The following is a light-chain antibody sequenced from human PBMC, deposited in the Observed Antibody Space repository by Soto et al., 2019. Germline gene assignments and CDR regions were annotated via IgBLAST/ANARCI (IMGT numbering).Light chain of an antibody. J-gene: IGKJ4*02. CDR2: AAS. CDR3: HQSYSTPPLT. V-gene: IGKV1-39*01. CDR1: QSISSY. Sequence: DIQMTQSPSSLSASVGDRVTITCRASQSISSYLNWYQQKPGKAPKLLIYAASSLKSGVPSRFRVSGSGTDFTLTISSLQPEDFATYYCHQSYSTPPLTFGGGTKVEIK.